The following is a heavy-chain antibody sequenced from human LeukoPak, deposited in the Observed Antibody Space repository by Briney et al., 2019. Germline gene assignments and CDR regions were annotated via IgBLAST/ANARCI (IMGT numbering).Heavy chain of an antibody. J-gene: IGHJ3*02. V-gene: IGHV4-59*01. CDR1: GGSTSTYY. Sequence: SETLSLTCTVCGGSTSTYYWNWIRQPPGEGLEWIGYIYYTGSTKSNPSLKSRVTISLDTSKKLFSLNLSSVTAADTAVYYCARRVVVVTANDRSDAFDMGGQGTVVTVSS. CDR2: IYYTGST. D-gene: IGHD2-15*01. CDR3: ARRVVVVTANDRSDAFDM.